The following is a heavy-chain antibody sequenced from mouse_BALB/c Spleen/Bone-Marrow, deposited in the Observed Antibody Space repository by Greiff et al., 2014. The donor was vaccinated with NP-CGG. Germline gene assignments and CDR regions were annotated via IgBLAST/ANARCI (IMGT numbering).Heavy chain of an antibody. Sequence: EVQLQESGPELVKPGASVKMSCKASGYTFTSYVIHWVKQKPGQGLEWIGYINPYNDGTKYNEKFKGKATLTSDKSSSTAYMELRSRTAEDSPGYYCARGGYYGPSLYWYFDVWGAGTTVTVSS. J-gene: IGHJ1*01. D-gene: IGHD1-1*01. CDR3: ARGGYYGPSLYWYFDV. CDR1: GYTFTSYV. CDR2: INPYNDGT. V-gene: IGHV1-14*01.